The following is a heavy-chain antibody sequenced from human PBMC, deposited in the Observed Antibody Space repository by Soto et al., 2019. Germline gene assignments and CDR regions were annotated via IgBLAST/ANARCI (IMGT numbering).Heavy chain of an antibody. CDR1: GYTFTGYY. J-gene: IGHJ5*02. CDR2: IIPGSGGT. V-gene: IGHV1-2*02. CDR3: VRGNYDSSGFYLAGWFDP. D-gene: IGHD3-22*01. Sequence: ASVKVSCKASGYTFTGYYIHWVRQAPGQGLEWMGWIIPGSGGTKYAQKFQGRVTVTGDTSTSTVYMELSRLTSDDTAVYYCVRGNYDSSGFYLAGWFDPWGHGTLVTVSS.